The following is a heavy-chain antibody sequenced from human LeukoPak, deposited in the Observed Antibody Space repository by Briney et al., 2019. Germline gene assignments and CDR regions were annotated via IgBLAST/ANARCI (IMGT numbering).Heavy chain of an antibody. J-gene: IGHJ4*02. D-gene: IGHD3-22*01. CDR3: ARKMISAGGYPLEY. Sequence: PGGSLRLSSIASGLTFSSHDMHSGRQAPGKGLEWVSYISRSGSTIYYADSVRGRITISRDNAKNSLYLQMNSLRAEDTAVYYGARKMISAGGYPLEYWGQGTLVTVSS. CDR2: ISRSGSTI. CDR1: GLTFSSHD. V-gene: IGHV3-48*03.